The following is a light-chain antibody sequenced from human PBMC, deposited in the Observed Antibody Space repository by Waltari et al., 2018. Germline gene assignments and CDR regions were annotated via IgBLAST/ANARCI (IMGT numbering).Light chain of an antibody. CDR1: TFNLASKT. V-gene: IGLV1-44*01. CDR3: AAWDDSLNGPV. J-gene: IGLJ3*02. CDR2: NKD. Sequence: QSVLTQPPSASGTPGQRVPTPRSGSTFNLASKTVNWYRQFPGTAPKLLIYNKDQRPPGVPDRFSGSKSGTSASLAISGLQSEHEADYYCAAWDDSLNGPVFGGGTKLTVL.